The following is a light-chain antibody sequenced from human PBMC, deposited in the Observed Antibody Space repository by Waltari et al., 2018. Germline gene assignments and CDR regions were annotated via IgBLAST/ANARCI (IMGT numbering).Light chain of an antibody. CDR1: SGHIATNY. CDR3: QSFDSSHVV. J-gene: IGLJ2*01. V-gene: IGLV6-57*03. Sequence: FMLTQPHSVSESPGKTVTISCTRSSGHIATNYVQWYQQRPGSAPTKVIYEDNQRPSGVPDRFSGSIDSSSKSASLIISGLKAEDEADYYCQSFDSSHVVFGGGTKLTVL. CDR2: EDN.